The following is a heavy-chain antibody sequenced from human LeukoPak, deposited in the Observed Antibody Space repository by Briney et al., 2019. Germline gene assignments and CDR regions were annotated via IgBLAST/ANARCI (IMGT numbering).Heavy chain of an antibody. J-gene: IGHJ4*02. CDR2: IYYSGST. Sequence: KFSETLSLTCTVSGGSINTDNYYWGWIRQPPGKGLEWIGSIYYSGSTYFNPSLKSRLTISIDMSKNQFSLKLSSVTAADTAVYYCARVICSGGSCRFDYWGQGTLVTVSS. D-gene: IGHD2-15*01. V-gene: IGHV4-39*07. CDR1: GGSINTDNYY. CDR3: ARVICSGGSCRFDY.